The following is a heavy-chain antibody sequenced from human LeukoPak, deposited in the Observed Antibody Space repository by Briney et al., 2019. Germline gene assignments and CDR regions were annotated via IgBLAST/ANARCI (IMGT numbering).Heavy chain of an antibody. J-gene: IGHJ4*02. Sequence: SETLSLTCAVYGGSFSDYYWSWIRQPPGKGLEWIGEISQSGSTNFNPSLKSRVTISVDTSKNQFSLKVRPVTAADTAVYYCARHYGPWGQGTLVTVSS. V-gene: IGHV4-34*01. D-gene: IGHD3-16*01. CDR3: ARHYGP. CDR2: ISQSGST. CDR1: GGSFSDYY.